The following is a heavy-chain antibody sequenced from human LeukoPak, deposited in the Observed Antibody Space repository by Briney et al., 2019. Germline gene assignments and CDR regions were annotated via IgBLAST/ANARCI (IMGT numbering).Heavy chain of an antibody. CDR3: AIGGVDYYDSSGYYY. V-gene: IGHV3-23*01. CDR2: ISGSGGST. Sequence: GGPLRLSCAASGFTFSSYAMSWVRQAPGKGLEWVSAISGSGGSTYYADSVKGRFTISRDNSKNTLYLQMNSLRAEDTAVYYCAIGGVDYYDSSGYYYWGQGTLVTVSS. D-gene: IGHD3-22*01. CDR1: GFTFSSYA. J-gene: IGHJ4*02.